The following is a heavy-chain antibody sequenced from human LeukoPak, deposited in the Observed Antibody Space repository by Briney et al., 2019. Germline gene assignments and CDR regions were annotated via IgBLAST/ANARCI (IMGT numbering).Heavy chain of an antibody. J-gene: IGHJ6*02. V-gene: IGHV4-4*02. CDR1: GGSISSSNW. Sequence: SETLSLTCAVSGGSISSSNWWSWVRQPPGKGLEWIGEIYHSGSTNYNPSLKSRVTISVDKSKNQFSLKLSSMTAADTAVYYCARHPSGDYGKEYGMDVWGQGTTVTVSS. CDR3: ARHPSGDYGKEYGMDV. D-gene: IGHD4-17*01. CDR2: IYHSGST.